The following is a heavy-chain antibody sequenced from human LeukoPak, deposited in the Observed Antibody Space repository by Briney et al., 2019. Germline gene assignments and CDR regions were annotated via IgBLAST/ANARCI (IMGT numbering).Heavy chain of an antibody. CDR2: ISDVGTT. D-gene: IGHD5-12*01. Sequence: GGSLRLSCTTSGFTFRSYEMSWVRQAPGKGLEWVSYISDVGTTYYADSVKGRFTISRDNAKNSLFLHMNSLRAEDTAVYFCARENSGYDGGFDYWGQGTLVTVSS. V-gene: IGHV3-48*03. CDR1: GFTFRSYE. J-gene: IGHJ4*02. CDR3: ARENSGYDGGFDY.